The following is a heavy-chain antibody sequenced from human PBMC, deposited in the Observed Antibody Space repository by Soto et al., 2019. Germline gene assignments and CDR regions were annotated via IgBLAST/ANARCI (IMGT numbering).Heavy chain of an antibody. CDR2: IPQGGST. V-gene: IGHV4-34*01. J-gene: IGHJ4*02. CDR3: ARVWGYRGAADGRDRDF. D-gene: IGHD6-13*01. Sequence: SETLSLTCTVYGGSFSGYYWSWIRQSPGKGLEWIAEIPQGGSTTYNPSLKSRVTTTVDMSKNQFSLQLISVTAADTAVYFCARVWGYRGAADGRDRDFWGPGILVTVSS. CDR1: GGSFSGYY.